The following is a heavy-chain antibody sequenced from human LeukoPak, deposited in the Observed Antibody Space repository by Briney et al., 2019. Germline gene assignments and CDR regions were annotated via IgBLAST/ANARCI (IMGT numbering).Heavy chain of an antibody. J-gene: IGHJ3*02. V-gene: IGHV4-4*08. D-gene: IGHD4-17*01. Sequence: SETLSLTCTVSGGSISSYYWSWIRQPPGKGLEWIGYIYYSGSTNYNPSLKSRVTISVDTSKNQFSLKLSSVTAADTAVYYCAREEYGDYVWDAFDIWGQGTMVTVSS. CDR2: IYYSGST. CDR3: AREEYGDYVWDAFDI. CDR1: GGSISSYY.